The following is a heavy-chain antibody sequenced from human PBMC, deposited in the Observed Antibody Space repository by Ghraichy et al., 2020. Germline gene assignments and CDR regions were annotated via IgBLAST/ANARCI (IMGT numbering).Heavy chain of an antibody. V-gene: IGHV3-64D*06. CDR2: ISSNGGST. D-gene: IGHD3-22*01. Sequence: GGSLRLSCSASGFTFSSYAMHWVRQAPGKGLEYVSAISSNGGSTYYADSVKGRFTISRDNSKNTLYLQMSSLRAEDTAVYYCVKDLPDSSGYPIPLGYFDYWGQGTLVTVSS. CDR3: VKDLPDSSGYPIPLGYFDY. CDR1: GFTFSSYA. J-gene: IGHJ4*02.